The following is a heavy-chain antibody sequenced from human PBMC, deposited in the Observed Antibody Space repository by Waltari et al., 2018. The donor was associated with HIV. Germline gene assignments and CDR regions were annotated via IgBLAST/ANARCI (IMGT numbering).Heavy chain of an antibody. V-gene: IGHV3-30*18. CDR3: ANTFFKTTLNLYYFGMDV. CDR1: GFTFSDYG. D-gene: IGHD3-3*02. CDR2: MSYNESKK. J-gene: IGHJ6*02. Sequence: QVRLVESGGGVVQPGRSLRLSCAASGFTFSDYGMHWVRQAPGKGLEWVALMSYNESKKYYADSVMGRFTISRDIPKNTLYLQMNSLRAEDSAVYYCANTFFKTTLNLYYFGMDVWGQGTTVIVSS.